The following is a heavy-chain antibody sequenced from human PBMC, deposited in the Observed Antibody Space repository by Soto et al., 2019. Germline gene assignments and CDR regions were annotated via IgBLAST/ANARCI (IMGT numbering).Heavy chain of an antibody. Sequence: SETLSLTCTVSGGSISSSSYYWGWIRQPPGKGLEWIGSIYYSGSTYYSPSLKSRVTISVDTSKNQFSLKLSSVTAADTAVYYCARSDCSSTSCRRGIWFDPWGQGTLVTVSS. CDR1: GGSISSSSYY. D-gene: IGHD2-2*01. CDR2: IYYSGST. V-gene: IGHV4-39*01. CDR3: ARSDCSSTSCRRGIWFDP. J-gene: IGHJ5*02.